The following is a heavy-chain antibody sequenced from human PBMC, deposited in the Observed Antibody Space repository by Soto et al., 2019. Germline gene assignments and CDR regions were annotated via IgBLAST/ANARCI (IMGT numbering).Heavy chain of an antibody. D-gene: IGHD3-3*01. V-gene: IGHV4-59*01. CDR2: IYYNGRT. J-gene: IGHJ4*02. CDR1: GDSITNYF. Sequence: PSETLSFTCTVSGDSITNYFWTWIRQSPGKGLEWIGYIYYNGRTNYNPSLKSRVTISVDTSENQFSLKLTSVSAADTAVYYCARDGSGYDFWDDPYYFDYWGQGIQVTVSS. CDR3: ARDGSGYDFWDDPYYFDY.